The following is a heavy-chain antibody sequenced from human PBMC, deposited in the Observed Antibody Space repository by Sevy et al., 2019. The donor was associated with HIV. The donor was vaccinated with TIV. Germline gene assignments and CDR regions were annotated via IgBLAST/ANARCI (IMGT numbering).Heavy chain of an antibody. Sequence: SETLSLTCTVSGGSIRSSSYYWGWIRQPPGKGLEWIGSIYYSGSTYYNPSLKSRVTISVDTSKNQFSLKLSSVTAADTAVYYCARMTTVTTQVKVWGQGTLVTVSS. CDR2: IYYSGST. CDR3: ARMTTVTTQVKV. CDR1: GGSIRSSSYY. J-gene: IGHJ4*02. D-gene: IGHD4-17*01. V-gene: IGHV4-39*01.